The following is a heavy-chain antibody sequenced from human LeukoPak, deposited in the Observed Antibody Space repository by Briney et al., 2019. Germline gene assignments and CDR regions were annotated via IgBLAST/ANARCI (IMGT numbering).Heavy chain of an antibody. CDR1: GFTFSSYW. CDR3: ARDFRDFWSGYYTGYYMDV. CDR2: IKQDGSEK. J-gene: IGHJ6*03. D-gene: IGHD3-3*01. V-gene: IGHV3-7*01. Sequence: GGSLRLSCSASGFTFSSYWMSWVRQAPGKGLEWVANIKQDGSEKYYVDSVKGRFTISRDNAKNSLYLQMNSLRAEDTAVYYCARDFRDFWSGYYTGYYMDVWGKGTTVTVSS.